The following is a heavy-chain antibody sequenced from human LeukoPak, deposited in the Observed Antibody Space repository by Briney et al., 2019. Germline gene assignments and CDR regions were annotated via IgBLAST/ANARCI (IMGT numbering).Heavy chain of an antibody. CDR2: INPDSGGT. Sequence: ASEKVSCMASGYTFIGYYMHWVRQAPGQGVEWMGWINPDSGGTNYAQQFQGRVTMTRDTSISTAYMDLSRLTSDDTGVYYCARRMAESYYDSSGYPSLGYWGQGTLVTVSS. CDR3: ARRMAESYYDSSGYPSLGY. CDR1: GYTFIGYY. D-gene: IGHD3-22*01. J-gene: IGHJ4*02. V-gene: IGHV1-2*02.